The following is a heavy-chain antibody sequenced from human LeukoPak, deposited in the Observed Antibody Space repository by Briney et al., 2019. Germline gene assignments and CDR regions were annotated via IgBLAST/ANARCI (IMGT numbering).Heavy chain of an antibody. J-gene: IGHJ6*03. V-gene: IGHV4-59*11. CDR2: TSGSI. CDR3: ARVPAIFALETTDFYMDV. Sequence: SETLSLTCAVSGASISSHYWSWIRQPPGKGLEWIGYTSGSISDNPSLKSRVAVSVDPSQNQVSLSLTSVTAADTAVYYCARVPAIFALETTDFYMDVWGKGTTVTVSS. CDR1: GASISSHY. D-gene: IGHD3/OR15-3a*01.